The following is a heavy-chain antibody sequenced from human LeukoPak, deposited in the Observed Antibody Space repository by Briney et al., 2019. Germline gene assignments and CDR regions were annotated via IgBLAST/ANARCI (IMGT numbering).Heavy chain of an antibody. Sequence: SETLSLTCTVSGGSISSYYWSWIRQPPGKGLEWIGYIYYSGSTNYNPSLKSRVTISVDTSKNQFSLKLSSVTAAGTAVYYCARLSCGDWFDPWGQGTLVTVSS. V-gene: IGHV4-59*08. CDR3: ARLSCGDWFDP. D-gene: IGHD3-16*01. CDR2: IYYSGST. J-gene: IGHJ5*02. CDR1: GGSISSYY.